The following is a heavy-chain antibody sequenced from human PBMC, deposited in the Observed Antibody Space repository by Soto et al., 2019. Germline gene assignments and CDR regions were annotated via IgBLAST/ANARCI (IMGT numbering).Heavy chain of an antibody. CDR2: INPTGDSP. CDR3: ARDGKYDSSCYYYSH. V-gene: IGHV1-46*01. J-gene: IGHJ4*02. D-gene: IGHD3-22*01. CDR1: GYTFTTYY. Sequence: DSVKVSCKASGYTFTTYYMHWVRQAPGQGLEWMGIINPTGDSPSYAQKFQGRVTMTRDTSTNTVYMELSSLRTEDTASQYCARDGKYDSSCYYYSHWGQGTLVTVSS.